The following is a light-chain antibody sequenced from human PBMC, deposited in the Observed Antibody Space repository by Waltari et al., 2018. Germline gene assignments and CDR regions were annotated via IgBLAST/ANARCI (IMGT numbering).Light chain of an antibody. J-gene: IGLJ3*02. CDR1: SSDLGTYDF. CDR2: DVN. V-gene: IGLV2-14*03. Sequence: QSALTQPASVSGSPGQSPTISCAGSSSDLGTYDFVTWYQQLPGTVPKLILFDVNKRPSGISARFSGSKSGNTASLTISGLLPEDEADYFCLSYTTSYTWLFGGGTRVTVL. CDR3: LSYTTSYTWL.